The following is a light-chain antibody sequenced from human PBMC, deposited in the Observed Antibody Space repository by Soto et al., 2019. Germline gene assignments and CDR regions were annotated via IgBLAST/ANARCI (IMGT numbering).Light chain of an antibody. J-gene: IGKJ1*01. CDR1: QSISTY. CDR3: QQYGSSGT. V-gene: IGKV1-39*01. CDR2: AAS. Sequence: DIQMTQSPSSLSAPVGDRVTITCRASQSISTYLNWYQQKPGKAPKLLMHAASSLDRGVPSRFSGSGSGTDFTLTISRLEPEDFAVYYCQQYGSSGTFGQGTKVDIK.